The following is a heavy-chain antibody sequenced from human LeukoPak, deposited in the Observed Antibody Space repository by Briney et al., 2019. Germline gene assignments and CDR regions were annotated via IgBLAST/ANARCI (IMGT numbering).Heavy chain of an antibody. CDR2: IYYSGTT. J-gene: IGHJ3*02. CDR1: GGSISSYY. CDR3: ARDLKGVDAFDI. Sequence: SETLSLTCTVSGGSISSYYWSWIRQPPGKGLEWIGYIYYSGTTNYNPSLKSRVTISVDTSKNQFSLKLSSVTAADTAVYYCARDLKGVDAFDIWGQGTMVTVSS. V-gene: IGHV4-59*01.